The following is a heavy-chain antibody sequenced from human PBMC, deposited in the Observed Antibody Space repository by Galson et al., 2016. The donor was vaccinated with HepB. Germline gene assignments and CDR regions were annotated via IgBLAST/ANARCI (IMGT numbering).Heavy chain of an antibody. CDR3: ARGRDLGDY. V-gene: IGHV3-21*01. J-gene: IGHJ4*02. D-gene: IGHD3-10*01. CDR2: ISSSGDYI. Sequence: SLRLSCAASGFTFSSDTMNWVRQAPGKGLEWVSSISSSGDYIHYGDSVKGRFTNSRDNDKNEVYLQMNSLRVEDTAVYFCARGRDLGDYWGQGTLVTVSS. CDR1: GFTFSSDT.